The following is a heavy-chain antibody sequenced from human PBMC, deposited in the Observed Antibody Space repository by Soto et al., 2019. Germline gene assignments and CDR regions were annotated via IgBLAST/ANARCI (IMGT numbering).Heavy chain of an antibody. D-gene: IGHD6-19*01. CDR1: GFTFSSYS. Sequence: EVQLVESGGGLVKPGGSLRLSCAASGFTFSSYSMNWVRQAPGKGLVWVSSISSSSSYIYYADSVKGRFTISRDNAKNSLYMQMNSLRADDTSVYCCARDYPHSIGGDYWGQGTLVTVSS. V-gene: IGHV3-21*01. CDR3: ARDYPHSIGGDY. J-gene: IGHJ4*02. CDR2: ISSSSSYI.